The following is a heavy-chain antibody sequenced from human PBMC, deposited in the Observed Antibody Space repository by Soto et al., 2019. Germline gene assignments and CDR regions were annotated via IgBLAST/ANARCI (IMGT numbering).Heavy chain of an antibody. J-gene: IGHJ6*03. V-gene: IGHV3-11*01. D-gene: IGHD2-8*01. CDR2: ISSSGSTI. Sequence: QVQLVESGGGLVKPGGSLRLSCAASGFTFSDYYMSWIRQAPGKGLEWVSYISSSGSTIYYADSVKGRFTISRDNAKNSLYLQMNSLRAEDTAVYYCARDRRATVLGVFYYYYYMDVWGKGTTVTVSS. CDR3: ARDRRATVLGVFYYYYYMDV. CDR1: GFTFSDYY.